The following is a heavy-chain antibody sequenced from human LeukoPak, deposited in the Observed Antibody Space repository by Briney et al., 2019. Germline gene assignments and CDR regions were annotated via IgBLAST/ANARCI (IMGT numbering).Heavy chain of an antibody. J-gene: IGHJ3*02. CDR1: GFTFSDYY. CDR2: ISGSGGST. CDR3: AKDQVVDFWSGYYTPNAFDI. D-gene: IGHD3-3*01. Sequence: GGSLRLSCAASGFTFSDYYMSWIRQAPGKGLEWVSAISGSGGSTYYADSVKGRFTISRDNSKNTLYLQMNSLRAEDTAVYYCAKDQVVDFWSGYYTPNAFDIWGQGTMVTVSS. V-gene: IGHV3-23*01.